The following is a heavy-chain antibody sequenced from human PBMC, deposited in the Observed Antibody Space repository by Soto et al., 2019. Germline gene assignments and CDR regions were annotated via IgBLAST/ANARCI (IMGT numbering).Heavy chain of an antibody. Sequence: EVQLVESGGGLVQPGGSLRLSCSASGFTFSTYWMSWVRQAPGKGLEWVANIKQDGSEKYYVDSVKGRFTISRDNSKNTLYLQMNSLRAEDTAVYYCAKGGQSYDYWGQGTLVTVSS. CDR1: GFTFSTYW. V-gene: IGHV3-7*03. J-gene: IGHJ4*02. CDR2: IKQDGSEK. D-gene: IGHD3-10*01. CDR3: AKGGQSYDY.